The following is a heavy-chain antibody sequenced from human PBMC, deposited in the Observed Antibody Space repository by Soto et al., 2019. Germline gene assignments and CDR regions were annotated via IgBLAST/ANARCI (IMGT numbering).Heavy chain of an antibody. CDR1: GVSFTGYY. J-gene: IGHJ6*02. D-gene: IGHD3-10*01. Sequence: PSETLSLTCALYGVSFTGYYWSWIRQPPGKGLEWIGEINHSGSTNYNPSLKSRVTISVDTSKNQFSLKLSSVTAADTAVYYCARGRHILLWFGEPRGMDVWGQGTTVT. CDR3: ARGRHILLWFGEPRGMDV. V-gene: IGHV4-34*01. CDR2: INHSGST.